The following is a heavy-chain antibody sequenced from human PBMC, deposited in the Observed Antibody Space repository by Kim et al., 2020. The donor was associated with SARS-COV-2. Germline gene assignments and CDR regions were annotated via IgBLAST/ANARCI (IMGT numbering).Heavy chain of an antibody. V-gene: IGHV1-8*02. CDR2: MNPNSGNT. J-gene: IGHJ4*02. D-gene: IGHD5-18*01. Sequence: ASVKVSCKASGYTFTSYDINWVRQATGQGLEWMGWMNPNSGNTGYAQKFQGIVTMTRNTSISTAYMELSSLRSEDTAVYYCARAVKGKLLRGYSYGYFDYWGQGTLVTVSS. CDR3: ARAVKGKLLRGYSYGYFDY. CDR1: GYTFTSYD.